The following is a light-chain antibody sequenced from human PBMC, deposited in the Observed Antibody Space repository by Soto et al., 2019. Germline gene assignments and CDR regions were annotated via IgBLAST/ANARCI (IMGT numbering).Light chain of an antibody. V-gene: IGKV3-20*01. Sequence: EIVLTQSPGTLSVPLGETATLSCRASQTVSSNYVAWYQQKPGQAPRLLIYGATNRATSVPDNFSGGGSGTALTLTIFSLEPEDTAIYSGQQHGSSPPTFGGGKKVEIK. J-gene: IGKJ4*01. CDR3: QQHGSSPPT. CDR1: QTVSSNY. CDR2: GAT.